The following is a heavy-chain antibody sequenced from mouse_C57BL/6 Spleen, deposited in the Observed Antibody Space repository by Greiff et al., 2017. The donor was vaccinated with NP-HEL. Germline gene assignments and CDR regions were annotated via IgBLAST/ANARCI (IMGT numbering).Heavy chain of an antibody. CDR1: GFTFSDYG. CDR3: ARIDYSNLFFDY. D-gene: IGHD2-5*01. CDR2: ISSGSSTI. J-gene: IGHJ2*01. V-gene: IGHV5-17*01. Sequence: EVHLVESGGGLVKPGGSLKLSCAASGFTFSDYGMHWVRQAPEKGLEWVAYISSGSSTIYYADTVKGRFTISRDNAKNTLFLQMTSLRSEDTAMYYCARIDYSNLFFDYWGQGTTLTVSS.